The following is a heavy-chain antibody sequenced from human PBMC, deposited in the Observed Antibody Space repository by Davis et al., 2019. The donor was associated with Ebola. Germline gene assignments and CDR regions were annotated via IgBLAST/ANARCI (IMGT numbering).Heavy chain of an antibody. CDR2: INPNSGGT. J-gene: IGHJ6*02. CDR1: GYTFTSYA. Sequence: ASVKVSCKASGYTFTSYAMHWVRQAPGQGLEWMGRINPNSGGTSYAQKFQGRVTMAWDTSISTAYMELSRLRSDDTAVYYCARGGITMTVVPRDYYYGMDVWGQGTTVTVSS. V-gene: IGHV1-2*06. CDR3: ARGGITMTVVPRDYYYGMDV. D-gene: IGHD3-22*01.